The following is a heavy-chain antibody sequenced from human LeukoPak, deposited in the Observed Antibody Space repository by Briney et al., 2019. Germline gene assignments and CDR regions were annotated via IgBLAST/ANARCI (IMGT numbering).Heavy chain of an antibody. CDR1: GGSISSHY. Sequence: SETLSLTCTVSGGSISSHYWSWIRQPPGKGLEWIGYIYYSGSTNYNPSLKSRVTISVDTSTKQLFPKLSSVTTADTAVYYCAGRGFFWSGYYNPLGYYYYMDVWGNGTTVTVSS. V-gene: IGHV4-59*11. J-gene: IGHJ6*03. CDR3: AGRGFFWSGYYNPLGYYYYMDV. D-gene: IGHD3-3*01. CDR2: IYYSGST.